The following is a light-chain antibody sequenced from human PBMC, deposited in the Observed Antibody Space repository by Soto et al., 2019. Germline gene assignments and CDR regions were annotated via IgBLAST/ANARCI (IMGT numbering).Light chain of an antibody. J-gene: IGLJ2*01. CDR3: QSYDSSLGGPVV. Sequence: QSVLTQPPSVSGAPGQRVTISCTGSSSNIGAGYDVHWYQQLPGTAPKLLIYGNSNRPSGVPVRFSGSKSGTSASLAITVIQAEDEADYYCQSYDSSLGGPVVFGGGTKLTV. CDR1: SSNIGAGYD. CDR2: GNS. V-gene: IGLV1-40*01.